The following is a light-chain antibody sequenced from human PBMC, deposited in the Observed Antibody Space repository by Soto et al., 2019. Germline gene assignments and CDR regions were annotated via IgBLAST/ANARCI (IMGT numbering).Light chain of an antibody. V-gene: IGKV1-5*01. CDR3: QQYNSYSWT. J-gene: IGKJ1*01. CDR1: QRISGW. CDR2: DAS. Sequence: DIQMTQSPSTLSASVGERVTITCRASQRISGWMAWYQQKPGRAPKLLIYDASNLESGVPSRFSGSGSGTAFTLDISSLQPDDFATYYCQQYNSYSWTFGQGTKVEIK.